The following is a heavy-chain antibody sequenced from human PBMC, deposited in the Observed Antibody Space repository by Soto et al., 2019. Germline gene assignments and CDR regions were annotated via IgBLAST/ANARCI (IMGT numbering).Heavy chain of an antibody. CDR3: ARVTALMVYAIDY. CDR1: GGSISSGGYS. D-gene: IGHD2-8*01. CDR2: IYHSGST. V-gene: IGHV4-30-2*01. Sequence: SETLSLTCSVSGGSISSGGYSWSWIRQPPGKGLEWIGYIYHSGSTYYNPSLKSRVTISVDRSKNQFSLKLSSVTAADTAVYYCARVTALMVYAIDYWGQGTLVTVSS. J-gene: IGHJ4*02.